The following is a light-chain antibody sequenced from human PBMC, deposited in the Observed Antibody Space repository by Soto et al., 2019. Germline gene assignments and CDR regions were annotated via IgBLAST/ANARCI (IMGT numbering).Light chain of an antibody. J-gene: IGLJ1*01. V-gene: IGLV3-21*02. CDR1: HIGGKS. CDR3: HVWDSSSDHYV. CDR2: DDS. Sequence: SYELTQPPSVSVAPGQTARITCGGNHIGGKSVHWYQQKPGQAPVLVVYDDSDRPSGIPDRFSGSNSGDTATLTIRRVEAGDEADYYCHVWDSSSDHYVFGTGTKVTVL.